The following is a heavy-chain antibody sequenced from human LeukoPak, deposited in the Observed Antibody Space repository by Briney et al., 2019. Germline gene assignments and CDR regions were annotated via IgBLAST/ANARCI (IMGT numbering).Heavy chain of an antibody. CDR3: ARDRGGRTGLDD. CDR1: GFTFDDYD. D-gene: IGHD2-15*01. V-gene: IGHV3-7*01. CDR2: IKEDGSEK. Sequence: GGSLRLSCAASGFTFDDYDMSWVRQAPGKGLEWVAFIKEDGSEKYYVDSVKGRFTISRDNAENSLYLQMNSLRAEDTAVYYCARDRGGRTGLDDWGQGTLVTVSS. J-gene: IGHJ4*02.